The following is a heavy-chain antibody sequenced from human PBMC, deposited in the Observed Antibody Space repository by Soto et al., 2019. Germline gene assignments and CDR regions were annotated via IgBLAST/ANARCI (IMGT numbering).Heavy chain of an antibody. V-gene: IGHV3-23*01. J-gene: IGHJ4*02. Sequence: EVQLLESGGNLVQPGGSLRLSCAASGFTFSTYGMTWVRQAPGKGLEWVSSISDSGDSTYYADSVKGRFTISRDNSKNTLILQMNSLRAEDTAVYYCAKDHAWGRRVTTRFDYWGQGALVTVSS. CDR1: GFTFSTYG. CDR2: ISDSGDST. D-gene: IGHD4-17*01. CDR3: AKDHAWGRRVTTRFDY.